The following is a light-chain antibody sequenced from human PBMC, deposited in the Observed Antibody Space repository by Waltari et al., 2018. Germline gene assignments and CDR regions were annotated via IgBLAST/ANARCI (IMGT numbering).Light chain of an antibody. V-gene: IGLV4-69*01. Sequence: QLVLTQSPSASASLGASVKLTCTLDSGHRSNIVAWLPQQPEKGPRYLMKINSDGSHSKGDEIPDRFSGSSSGAERYLTISSVQSEDEADYYCQTGGHGTWVFGGGTKLTVL. J-gene: IGLJ3*02. CDR2: INSDGSH. CDR3: QTGGHGTWV. CDR1: SGHRSNI.